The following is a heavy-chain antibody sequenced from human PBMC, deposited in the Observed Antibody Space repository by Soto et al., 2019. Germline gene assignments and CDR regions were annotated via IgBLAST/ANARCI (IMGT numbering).Heavy chain of an antibody. CDR3: TRRYNWNDKYFDP. CDR1: RASISVQSYY. Sequence: QPLLQESGPSLVKPSQNLSLTCTVSRASISVQSYYWTWIRQAPGKGLEWIGSSYYSGTTYFNPSLKGRVSISVDTSKNQFSLRLTSVTAADTAVYYCTRRYNWNDKYFDPWGPGRLVTVSS. V-gene: IGHV4-39*01. D-gene: IGHD1-20*01. J-gene: IGHJ5*02. CDR2: SYYSGTT.